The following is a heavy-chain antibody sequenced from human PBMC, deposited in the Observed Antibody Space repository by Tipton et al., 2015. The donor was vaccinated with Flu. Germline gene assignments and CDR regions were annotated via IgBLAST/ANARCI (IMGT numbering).Heavy chain of an antibody. CDR1: GCSISSSSYY. D-gene: IGHD1-26*01. V-gene: IGHV4-39*07. CDR2: IYYSGST. Sequence: TLSLTCTVSGCSISSSSYYWGWIRQPPGKGLEWIGSIYYSGSTYYNPSLKSRVTISVDTSKNQFSLKLSSVTAADTAVYYCAREVGAEFDYWGQGTLVTVSS. CDR3: AREVGAEFDY. J-gene: IGHJ4*02.